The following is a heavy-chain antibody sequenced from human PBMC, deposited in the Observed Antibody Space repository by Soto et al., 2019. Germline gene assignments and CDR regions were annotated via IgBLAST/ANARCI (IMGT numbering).Heavy chain of an antibody. CDR1: GFTFDDYA. CDR3: AKVRGNGYGTIFDY. CDR2: ISWNSGSI. Sequence: PGGSLRLSCAASGFTFDDYAMHWVRQAPGKGLEWVSGISWNSGSIGYADSVKGRFTISRDNAKNSLYLQMNSLRAEDTALYYCAKVRGNGYGTIFDYWGQGTLVTVSS. D-gene: IGHD5-12*01. J-gene: IGHJ4*02. V-gene: IGHV3-9*01.